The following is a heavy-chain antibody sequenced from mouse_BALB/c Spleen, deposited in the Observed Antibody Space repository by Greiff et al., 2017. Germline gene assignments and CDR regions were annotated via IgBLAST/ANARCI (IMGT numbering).Heavy chain of an antibody. J-gene: IGHJ3*01. V-gene: IGHV3-2*02. CDR3: ANSYYGNSWFAY. CDR2: ISYSGST. D-gene: IGHD2-10*01. Sequence: EVQLQQSGPGLVKPSQSLSLTCTVTGYSITSDYAWNWIRQFPGNKLEWMGYISYSGSTSYNPSLKSRISITRDTSKNQFFLQLNSVTTEDTATYYCANSYYGNSWFAYWGQGTLVTVSA. CDR1: GYSITSDYA.